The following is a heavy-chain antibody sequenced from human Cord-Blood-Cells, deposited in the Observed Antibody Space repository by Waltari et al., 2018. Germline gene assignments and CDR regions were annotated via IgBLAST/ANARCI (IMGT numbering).Heavy chain of an antibody. Sequence: EVQLVESGGGLVKPGGSLRLSCAASGFTFSSYSMNWVRQAPGKGLEGVSSISSSSSYIYYADSVKGRFTISRDNAKNSLYLQMNSLRAEDTAVYYCARDHTGYFFDYWGQGTLVTVSS. D-gene: IGHD7-27*01. CDR2: ISSSSSYI. V-gene: IGHV3-21*01. J-gene: IGHJ4*02. CDR1: GFTFSSYS. CDR3: ARDHTGYFFDY.